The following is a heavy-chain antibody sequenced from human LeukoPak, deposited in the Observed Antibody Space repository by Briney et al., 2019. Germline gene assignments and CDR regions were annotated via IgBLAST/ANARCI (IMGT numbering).Heavy chain of an antibody. Sequence: PGGSLTLSCTTSGFTFSTYWMYWVRQAPGKGLMWASRIKSDGTGITYTDSVEGRFTISRDNAKNTLYLQMNSLRDEDTAVYYCVRGQTIDYWGQGTLVTVSS. CDR3: VRGQTIDY. CDR2: IKSDGTGI. CDR1: GFTFSTYW. J-gene: IGHJ4*02. V-gene: IGHV3-74*01. D-gene: IGHD3-3*01.